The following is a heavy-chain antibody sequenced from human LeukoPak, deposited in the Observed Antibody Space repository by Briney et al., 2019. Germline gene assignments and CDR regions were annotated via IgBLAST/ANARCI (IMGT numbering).Heavy chain of an antibody. CDR1: GGSFSGYY. CDR3: ASQRWYESGGGEYGMAV. CDR2: VNHSGST. J-gene: IGHJ6*02. V-gene: IGHV4-34*01. Sequence: SETLSLTCAVYGGSFSGYYWSWIRQPPGKGLEWIGEVNHSGSTNYNPSLKSRVTISVDTSKHQFSLRLNSVTAADTAVYYCASQRWYESGGGEYGMAVWGQGTTVTVSS. D-gene: IGHD3-22*01.